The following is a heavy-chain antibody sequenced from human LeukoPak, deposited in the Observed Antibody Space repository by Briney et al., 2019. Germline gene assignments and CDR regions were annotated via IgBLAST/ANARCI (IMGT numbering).Heavy chain of an antibody. D-gene: IGHD3-10*01. CDR2: ISTSGGST. J-gene: IGHJ5*02. Sequence: PGGSLRLSCAASGFTFSSYAMSWVRQAPGKGLEWVSMISTSGGSTYYADSVKGRFTISRDNSKNTLYLQMNSLRAEDTAVYYCAKDGSGNYYWALNWFDPWGQGILVTVSS. CDR1: GFTFSSYA. V-gene: IGHV3-23*01. CDR3: AKDGSGNYYWALNWFDP.